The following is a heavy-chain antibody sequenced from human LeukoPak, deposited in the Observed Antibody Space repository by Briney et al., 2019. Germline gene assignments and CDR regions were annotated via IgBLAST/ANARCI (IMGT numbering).Heavy chain of an antibody. D-gene: IGHD2-15*01. CDR2: IYHSGST. V-gene: IGHV4-38-2*01. CDR3: ARLSQDTWDAFDI. J-gene: IGHJ3*02. CDR1: GYSIGSGYY. Sequence: SETLSLTCAVSGYSIGSGYYWGWIRQPPGKGLEWIGSIYHSGSTYYNPSLKSRVTISVDTSKNQFSLKLSSVTAADTAVYYCARLSQDTWDAFDIWGQGTMVTVSS.